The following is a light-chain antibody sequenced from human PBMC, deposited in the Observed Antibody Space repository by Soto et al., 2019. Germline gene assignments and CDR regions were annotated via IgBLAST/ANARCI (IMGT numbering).Light chain of an antibody. CDR1: SSDIGGYYY. Sequence: QSALTQPPSASGSPGQSVTISCTGTSSDIGGYYYVSWYQQHPGKAPKLILYEVTKRPSGVPDRFSGSKSGNTASLTVSGLQAEDEAEYYCSSYGGSNNLLFGGGTQLTVL. J-gene: IGLJ2*01. CDR2: EVT. CDR3: SSYGGSNNLL. V-gene: IGLV2-8*01.